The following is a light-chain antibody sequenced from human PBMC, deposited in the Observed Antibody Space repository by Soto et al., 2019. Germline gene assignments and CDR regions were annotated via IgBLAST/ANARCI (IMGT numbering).Light chain of an antibody. CDR2: CAS. V-gene: IGKV3-20*01. CDR3: QQYLSLPVT. CDR1: QTVTSNY. Sequence: EVVFTQSPCTPSLSPGERATLSCRASQTVTSNYLAWYHHKPGQAPSLLIYCASSRATDIPHRFSCSGSGTDFTLTISRLEPEDFALYYCQQYLSLPVTFGQGTKVDIK. J-gene: IGKJ2*01.